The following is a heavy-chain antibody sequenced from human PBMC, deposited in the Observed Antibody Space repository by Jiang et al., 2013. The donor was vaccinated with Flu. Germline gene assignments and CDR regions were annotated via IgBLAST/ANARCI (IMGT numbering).Heavy chain of an antibody. V-gene: IGHV4-39*07. D-gene: IGHD3-3*01. Sequence: GPGLVKPSETLSLTCTVSGGSIDSRTYYWGWIRQAPGKGPEWIGSVYYSGNTLYKPALKSRVTTSIDTSKNQFFLRLSSVTAADSAVYYCARLVYDYKDFWSGYLGDAFDVWGQGTMVTVSS. CDR3: ARLVYDYKDFWSGYLGDAFDV. J-gene: IGHJ3*01. CDR2: VYYSGNT. CDR1: GGSIDSRTYY.